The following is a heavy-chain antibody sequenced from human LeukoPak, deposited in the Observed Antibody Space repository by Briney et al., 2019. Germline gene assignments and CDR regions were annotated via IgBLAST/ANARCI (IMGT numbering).Heavy chain of an antibody. J-gene: IGHJ4*02. V-gene: IGHV3-23*01. Sequence: PGGSLRLSCAASGFTFSSYAMSWVRQAPGKGLEWVSAISGSGGSTYYADSVKGRFTISRDNSKNTLYLQMNSLRAEDTAVYYCARDRSPSNIVVVPAAPLDYWGQGTLVTVSS. CDR3: ARDRSPSNIVVVPAAPLDY. CDR1: GFTFSSYA. D-gene: IGHD2-2*01. CDR2: ISGSGGST.